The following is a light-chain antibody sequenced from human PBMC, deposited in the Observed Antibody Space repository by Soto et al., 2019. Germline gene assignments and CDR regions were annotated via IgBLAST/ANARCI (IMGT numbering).Light chain of an antibody. Sequence: EIVLTQSAGSLSLSPGERATLSCRASQSVSSNYLAWYKQKPGQAPRLLIYGASSRATGIPDRFSGSGSGTDFTLTISRLEPEDFAVYYCQQYGSSPGTFGQGTKLEIK. CDR3: QQYGSSPGT. J-gene: IGKJ2*01. CDR1: QSVSSNY. CDR2: GAS. V-gene: IGKV3-20*01.